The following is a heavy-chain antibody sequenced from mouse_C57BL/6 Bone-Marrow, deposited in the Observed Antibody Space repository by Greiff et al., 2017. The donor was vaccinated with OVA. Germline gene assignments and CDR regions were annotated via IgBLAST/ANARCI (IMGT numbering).Heavy chain of an antibody. Sequence: EVMLVESGGGLVKPGGSLKLSCAASGFTFSSYAMSWVRQTPEKRLEWVATISDGGSYTYYPDTVKGRFTISRDNAKNHQYLQMSHLNTEDTAMDYCATVYYGNCCAYWGQGTLVTVSA. V-gene: IGHV5-4*03. D-gene: IGHD2-1*01. J-gene: IGHJ3*01. CDR1: GFTFSSYA. CDR2: ISDGGSYT. CDR3: ATVYYGNCCAY.